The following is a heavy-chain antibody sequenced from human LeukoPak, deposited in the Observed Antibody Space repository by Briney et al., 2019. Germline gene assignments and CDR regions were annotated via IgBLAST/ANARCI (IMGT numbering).Heavy chain of an antibody. CDR1: GGSISNYY. Sequence: SETLSLTCTVSGGSISNYYWSWIRQPPGKGLEWIGYIYYSGSTNYNPSLKSRVTISVDTSKNQFSLKLSSVTAADTAVYYCARHEGIAVAGTPFDYWGQGTLVTVSS. D-gene: IGHD6-19*01. CDR3: ARHEGIAVAGTPFDY. CDR2: IYYSGST. J-gene: IGHJ4*02. V-gene: IGHV4-59*08.